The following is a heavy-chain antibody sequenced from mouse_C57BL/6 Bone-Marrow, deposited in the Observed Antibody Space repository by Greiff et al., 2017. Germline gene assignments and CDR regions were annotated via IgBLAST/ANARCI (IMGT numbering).Heavy chain of an antibody. V-gene: IGHV1-64*01. J-gene: IGHJ4*01. D-gene: IGHD2-5*01. CDR1: GYTFTSYW. CDR2: IHPNSGST. CDR3: ARYSNYPRMDAMDD. Sequence: QVQLQQPGAELVKPGASVKLSCKASGYTFTSYWMHWVKQRPGQGLEWIGMIHPNSGSTNYNEKFKSKATLTVDKSSSTAYMQLSSLTSEDSAVYYCARYSNYPRMDAMDDWGQGTSVTVSS.